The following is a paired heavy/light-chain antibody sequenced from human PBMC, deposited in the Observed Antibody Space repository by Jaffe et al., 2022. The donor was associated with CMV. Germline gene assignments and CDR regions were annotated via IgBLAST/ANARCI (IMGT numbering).Heavy chain of an antibody. D-gene: IGHD6-6*01. CDR1: GGSFSGYY. CDR2: INHSGST. V-gene: IGHV4-34*02. J-gene: IGHJ5*02. CDR3: ARGQDWSIAARRGWFDP. Sequence: QVQLQQWGAGLLKPSETLSLTCAVYGGSFSGYYWSWIRQPPGKGLEWIGEINHSGSTNYNPSLKSRVTISVDTSNNQFTLKLSSVTAADTAVYYCARGQDWSIAARRGWFDPWGQGTLVTVSS.
Light chain of an antibody. CDR3: AAWDDSLSGHWV. Sequence: QSVLTQPPSASGTPGQRVTVSCSGGSSNIGPNYVYWYQQLPGTAPKLLIYRNNQRPSGVPDRFSGSKSGTSASLAISGLRSEDEADYYCAAWDDSLSGHWVFGGGTKLTVL. CDR1: SSNIGPNY. CDR2: RNN. V-gene: IGLV1-47*01. J-gene: IGLJ3*02.